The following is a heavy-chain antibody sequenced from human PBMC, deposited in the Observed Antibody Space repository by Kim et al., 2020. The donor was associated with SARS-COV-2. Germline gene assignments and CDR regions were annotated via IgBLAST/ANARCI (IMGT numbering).Heavy chain of an antibody. CDR3: ATGGDYGDPRIDY. J-gene: IGHJ4*02. CDR2: INHSGST. Sequence: SETLSLTCAVYGGSFSGYYWSWIRQPPGKGLEWIAEINHSGSTNYNPSLKSRVTISVDTSKNQFSLKLSSVTAADTAVYYCATGGDYGDPRIDYWGQGTLVTVSS. CDR1: GGSFSGYY. V-gene: IGHV4-34*01. D-gene: IGHD4-17*01.